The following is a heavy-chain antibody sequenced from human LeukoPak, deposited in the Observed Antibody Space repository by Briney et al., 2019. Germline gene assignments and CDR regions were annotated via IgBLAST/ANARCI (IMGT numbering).Heavy chain of an antibody. D-gene: IGHD1-26*01. Sequence: RGSLRLSCAASGFTFSSYSMNWVRQAPGKGLEWVSSISSSSSYIYYADSVKGRFTISRDNAKNSLYLQMNSLRAEDTAVYYCARDELPSYYFDYWGRGTLVTVSS. CDR1: GFTFSSYS. CDR2: ISSSSSYI. J-gene: IGHJ4*02. V-gene: IGHV3-21*01. CDR3: ARDELPSYYFDY.